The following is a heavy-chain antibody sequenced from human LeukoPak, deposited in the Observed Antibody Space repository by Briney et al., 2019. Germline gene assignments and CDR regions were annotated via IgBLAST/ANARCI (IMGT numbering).Heavy chain of an antibody. V-gene: IGHV3-11*05. D-gene: IGHD4-23*01. CDR1: GFTFSDYY. Sequence: GGSLRLSCAAPGFTFSDYYMSWIRQAPGKGLEWVSYIISISRYTNYADSVKRRFTISRDNAKKSLYLQMNSLRVEDTAVYYCAREGNDAFDIWGQGKMVIVSS. CDR3: AREGNDAFDI. CDR2: IISISRYT. J-gene: IGHJ3*02.